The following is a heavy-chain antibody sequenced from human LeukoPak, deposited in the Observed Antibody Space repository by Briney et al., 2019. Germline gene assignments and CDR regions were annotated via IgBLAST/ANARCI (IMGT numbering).Heavy chain of an antibody. CDR3: AKDLGNHFIVGAADY. D-gene: IGHD1-26*01. J-gene: IGHJ4*02. Sequence: GGSLRLSCAASGFTFSSYGMHWVRQAPGKGLEWVAVIWYDGSNKYYADSVKGRFTISRDNSKNTLYLQMNSLRAEDTAVYYCAKDLGNHFIVGAADYWGQGTLVTVSS. CDR1: GFTFSSYG. V-gene: IGHV3-33*06. CDR2: IWYDGSNK.